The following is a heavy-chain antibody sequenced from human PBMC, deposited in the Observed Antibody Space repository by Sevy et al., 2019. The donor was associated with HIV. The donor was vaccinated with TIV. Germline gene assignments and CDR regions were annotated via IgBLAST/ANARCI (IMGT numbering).Heavy chain of an antibody. J-gene: IGHJ6*02. V-gene: IGHV3-30*18. CDR1: GLSVTNNV. CDR3: AKDFTGFYGMDV. CDR2: ISYDGINK. D-gene: IGHD3-9*01. Sequence: GGSLRLSCEVSGLSVTNNVMHWVRQAPGKGLEWVADISYDGINKYYGDSVKGRFIISRDRSKNTLYLQMNILRIEDTAVYYCAKDFTGFYGMDVWGQGTTVTVSS.